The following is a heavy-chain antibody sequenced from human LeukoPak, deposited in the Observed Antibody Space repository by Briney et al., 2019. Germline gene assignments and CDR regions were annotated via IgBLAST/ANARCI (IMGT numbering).Heavy chain of an antibody. Sequence: PSETLSFTCTVSGGSISSYYWSWIRQPPGKGLEWIGYIYTSESTNYNPSLKSRVTISVDTSKNQFSLKLSSVTAADTAVYYCARKGSGLDYWGQGTLVTVSS. CDR3: ARKGSGLDY. CDR2: IYTSEST. J-gene: IGHJ4*02. V-gene: IGHV4-4*09. D-gene: IGHD6-19*01. CDR1: GGSISSYY.